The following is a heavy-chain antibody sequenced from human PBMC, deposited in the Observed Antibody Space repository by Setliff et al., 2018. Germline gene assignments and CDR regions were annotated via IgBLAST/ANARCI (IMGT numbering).Heavy chain of an antibody. CDR2: IHYSGTT. V-gene: IGHV4-39*01. CDR1: GFSITSGTYY. D-gene: IGHD1-1*01. J-gene: IGHJ4*02. Sequence: SETLSLTCAVSGFSITSGTYYWGWIRQPPGKGLEWIGRIHYSGTTYSNASLASRLTISVDTSKNQFSLKLTSVTAADTAVYYCARTGTYRYFDYWGQGTLVTVSS. CDR3: ARTGTYRYFDY.